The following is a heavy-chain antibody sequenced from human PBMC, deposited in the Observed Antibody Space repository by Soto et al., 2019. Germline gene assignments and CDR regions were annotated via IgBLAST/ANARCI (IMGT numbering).Heavy chain of an antibody. Sequence: QVQLVESGGGVVQPGRSLRLSCAASGFTFSSYAMHWVRQAPGKGLEWVAVISYDGSNKYYADSVKGRFTISRDNSKNTLYLQMNSLRAEDTAVYYCARQRDYGDYVPYFDYWGQGTLVTVSS. V-gene: IGHV3-30-3*01. J-gene: IGHJ4*02. CDR3: ARQRDYGDYVPYFDY. CDR1: GFTFSSYA. D-gene: IGHD4-17*01. CDR2: ISYDGSNK.